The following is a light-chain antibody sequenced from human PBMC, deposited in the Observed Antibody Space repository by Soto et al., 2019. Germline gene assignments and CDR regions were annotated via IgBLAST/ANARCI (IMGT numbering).Light chain of an antibody. CDR1: QSISSW. Sequence: DIQMTQSPSTLSASLGDRVTITCRASQSISSWLAWYQQKPGKAPKLLIYDASTLESGVPSTFTGSGSGTEFTLTISSLQPDDFATYYCQHYKMYSPWTCGQGTKVDIK. J-gene: IGKJ1*01. CDR2: DAS. CDR3: QHYKMYSPWT. V-gene: IGKV1-5*01.